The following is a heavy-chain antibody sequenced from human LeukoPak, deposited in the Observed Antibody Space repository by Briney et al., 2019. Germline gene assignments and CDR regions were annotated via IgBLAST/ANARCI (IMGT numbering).Heavy chain of an antibody. V-gene: IGHV3-33*01. Sequence: GGSLRLSCAASGFTFSSYVMHWVRQAPGKGLEWVAVIWYDGSNKYYADSVKGRFTISRDNSKNTLYLQMNSLRAEDTAVYYCARDKEDDYDFWSGYSVGRYYYYYGMDVWGQGTTVTVSS. CDR1: GFTFSSYV. CDR3: ARDKEDDYDFWSGYSVGRYYYYYGMDV. D-gene: IGHD3-3*01. CDR2: IWYDGSNK. J-gene: IGHJ6*02.